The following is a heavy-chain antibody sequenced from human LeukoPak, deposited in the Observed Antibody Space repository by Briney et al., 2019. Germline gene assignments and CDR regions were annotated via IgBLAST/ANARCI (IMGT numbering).Heavy chain of an antibody. D-gene: IGHD3-10*01. Sequence: GGSLRLSCAASGFTFSSYGMHWVRQAPGKGLEWVAVISYDGSNKYYADSVKGQFTISRDNSKNTLYLQMNSLRAEDTAVYYCAKEQEKVLWFGELLSFDYWGQGTLVTVSS. CDR2: ISYDGSNK. CDR3: AKEQEKVLWFGELLSFDY. V-gene: IGHV3-30*18. CDR1: GFTFSSYG. J-gene: IGHJ4*02.